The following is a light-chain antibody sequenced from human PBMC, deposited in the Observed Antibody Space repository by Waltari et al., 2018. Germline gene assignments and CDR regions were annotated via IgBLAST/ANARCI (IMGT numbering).Light chain of an antibody. J-gene: IGLJ1*01. CDR2: EVS. V-gene: IGLV2-14*01. Sequence: QSALTQPASVSGSPGQSITISCTGTSSDVGGYKFVSWYQQHPGKAPKLMIYEVSNRPSGVSNRFSGSKSGNTASLTISGLQAEDEADYYCSSCTSSSTLVFGTGTKVTVL. CDR1: SSDVGGYKF. CDR3: SSCTSSSTLV.